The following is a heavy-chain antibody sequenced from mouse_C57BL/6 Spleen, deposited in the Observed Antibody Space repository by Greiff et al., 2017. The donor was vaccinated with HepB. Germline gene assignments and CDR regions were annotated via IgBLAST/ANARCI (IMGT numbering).Heavy chain of an antibody. CDR3: ARVGDYDGGYYFDY. V-gene: IGHV1-55*01. Sequence: QVQLQQPGAELVKPGASVKMSCKASGYTFTSYWITWVKQRPGQGLEWIGDIYPGSGSTNYNEKFKSKATLTVDTSSSTAYMQLSSLTSEDSAVYYCARVGDYDGGYYFDYWGQGTTLTVSS. CDR1: GYTFTSYW. CDR2: IYPGSGST. J-gene: IGHJ2*01. D-gene: IGHD2-4*01.